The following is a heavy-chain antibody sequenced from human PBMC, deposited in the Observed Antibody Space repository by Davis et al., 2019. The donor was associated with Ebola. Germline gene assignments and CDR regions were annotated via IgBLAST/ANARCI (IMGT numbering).Heavy chain of an antibody. Sequence: PGGSLRLSCTTSGLTFGDYAMSWVRQAPGKGLEWVGFIRNKAYGGTTEYAASVKGRFTISRDDSGNIAYLQMNSLKIEDTAVYYCARESGGGIDYWGQGTLVTVSS. D-gene: IGHD1-26*01. CDR3: ARESGGGIDY. J-gene: IGHJ4*02. CDR2: IRNKAYGGTT. CDR1: GLTFGDYA. V-gene: IGHV3-49*04.